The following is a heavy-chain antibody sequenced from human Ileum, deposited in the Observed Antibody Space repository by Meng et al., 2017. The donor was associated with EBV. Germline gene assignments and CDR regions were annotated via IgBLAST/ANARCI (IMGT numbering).Heavy chain of an antibody. V-gene: IGHV4-4*03. CDR1: DGSISSSNW. Sequence: QVQCQESGPGLVKPLGTLSLICVFFDGSISSSNWWSWVRQPPGKGLEWIGQIYYSGSPSYNPSLKSRVTMSVDKSKNQVSLNLNSVTAADTALYYCARHSGYNQGYWGQGTLVTVSS. CDR3: ARHSGYNQGY. CDR2: IYYSGSP. D-gene: IGHD5-24*01. J-gene: IGHJ4*02.